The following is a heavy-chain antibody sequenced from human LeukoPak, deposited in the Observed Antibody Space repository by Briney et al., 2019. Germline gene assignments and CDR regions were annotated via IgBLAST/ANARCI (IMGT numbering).Heavy chain of an antibody. V-gene: IGHV4-39*07. CDR1: GGSISSSSYY. CDR3: AGYRVQGAFDY. D-gene: IGHD1-1*01. Sequence: SETLSLTCTVSGGSISSSSYYWGWIRQPPGKGLEWIGSIYYSGSTYYNPSLKSRVTISVDTSKNQFSLKLSSVTAADTAVYYCAGYRVQGAFDYWGQGTLVTVSS. CDR2: IYYSGST. J-gene: IGHJ4*02.